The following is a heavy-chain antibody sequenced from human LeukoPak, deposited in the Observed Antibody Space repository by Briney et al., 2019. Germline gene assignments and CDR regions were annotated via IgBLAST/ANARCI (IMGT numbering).Heavy chain of an antibody. CDR2: IYYSGST. CDR1: GGSISTSDYF. V-gene: IGHV4-30-4*01. CDR3: AGRRGQRSGGSCYNY. J-gene: IGHJ4*02. D-gene: IGHD2-15*01. Sequence: SETLSLTCTVSGGSISTSDYFWTWIRQPPGKGLEWIGYIYYSGSTYYNPSLKSRLIISIDTSKNQFSLKLSSVTAADTAVYYCAGRRGQRSGGSCYNYWGQGTLVTVSS.